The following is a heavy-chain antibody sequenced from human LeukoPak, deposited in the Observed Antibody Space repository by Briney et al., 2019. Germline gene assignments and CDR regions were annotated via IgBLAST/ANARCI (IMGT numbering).Heavy chain of an antibody. CDR2: ISYDGSNK. D-gene: IGHD3-16*02. J-gene: IGHJ5*02. V-gene: IGHV3-30-3*01. Sequence: PGRSLRLSCAASGFTFSSYAMHWVRQAPGKGLEWVAVISYDGSNKYYADSVKGRFTISRDNAKNSLYLQMNSLRAEDTAVYYCARERGELSTINWFDPWGQGTLVTVSS. CDR3: ARERGELSTINWFDP. CDR1: GFTFSSYA.